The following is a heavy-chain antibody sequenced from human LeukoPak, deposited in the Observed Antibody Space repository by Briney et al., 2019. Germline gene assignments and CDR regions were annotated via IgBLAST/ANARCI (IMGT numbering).Heavy chain of an antibody. D-gene: IGHD5-12*01. Sequence: GESLKISCKGSGYSFTSYWIGWVRQMPGKGLEWMAIIYPGDSDTRYSPSFQGQVTISADKSISTAYLQWSSLKASDTAMYYCARVARAATKGNAFDIWGQGTMVTVSS. CDR3: ARVARAATKGNAFDI. CDR2: IYPGDSDT. CDR1: GYSFTSYW. J-gene: IGHJ3*02. V-gene: IGHV5-51*01.